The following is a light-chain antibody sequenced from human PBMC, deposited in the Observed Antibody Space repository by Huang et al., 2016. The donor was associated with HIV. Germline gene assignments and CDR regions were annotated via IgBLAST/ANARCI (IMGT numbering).Light chain of an antibody. CDR3: QQYNDWPPIT. Sequence: EIVMTQSPDTLSVFPGERVTLSCRASESVSSSLAWYQQKSGQAPRLLIYDASTRATGIPARCSGSGSGTEFTPTINSLLSEDFAVYYCQQYNDWPPITFGQGTRLDMK. J-gene: IGKJ5*01. CDR2: DAS. CDR1: ESVSSS. V-gene: IGKV3-15*01.